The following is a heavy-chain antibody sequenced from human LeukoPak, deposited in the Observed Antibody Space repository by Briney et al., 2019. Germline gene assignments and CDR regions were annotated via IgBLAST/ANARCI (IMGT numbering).Heavy chain of an antibody. CDR3: AKNPRAYSSSWIFDY. J-gene: IGHJ4*02. Sequence: GGSLRLSCAASGFTFSSYAMHWVRQAPGKGLEYVSAISSNGGSTYYANSVKGRFTISRDNSKNTLYLQMGSLRAEDTAVYYCAKNPRAYSSSWIFDYWGQGTLVTVSS. D-gene: IGHD6-13*01. V-gene: IGHV3-64*01. CDR1: GFTFSSYA. CDR2: ISSNGGST.